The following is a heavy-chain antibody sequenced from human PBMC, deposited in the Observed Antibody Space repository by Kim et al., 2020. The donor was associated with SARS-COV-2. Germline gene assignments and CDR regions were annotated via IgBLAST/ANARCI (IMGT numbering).Heavy chain of an antibody. V-gene: IGHV3-53*04. CDR2: IYSGGST. Sequence: GGSLRLSCVASGFNVSSSYVTWVRQAPGKGLEWVSIIYSGGSTYYADSVKGRFTVSRHNSQNTVHLQMSSLTADDTAVYYCARVNYGSGTYSGYSWFDPWGQGTLVTVSS. D-gene: IGHD3-10*01. J-gene: IGHJ5*02. CDR1: GFNVSSSY. CDR3: ARVNYGSGTYSGYSWFDP.